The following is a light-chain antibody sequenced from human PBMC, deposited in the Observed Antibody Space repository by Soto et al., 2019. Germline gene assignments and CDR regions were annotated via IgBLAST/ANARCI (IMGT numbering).Light chain of an antibody. CDR3: TSYAISSTHVV. CDR2: DVN. Sequence: QSALTQPASVSGSPGQSITLSCTGTSSDIGGYDYVSWYQRYQGKAPKLIIYDVNNRPSGVSNRFSGSRSGNTASLTISELQAYDEADYYCTSYAISSTHVVFGGGTKLTVL. J-gene: IGLJ2*01. CDR1: SSDIGGYDY. V-gene: IGLV2-14*01.